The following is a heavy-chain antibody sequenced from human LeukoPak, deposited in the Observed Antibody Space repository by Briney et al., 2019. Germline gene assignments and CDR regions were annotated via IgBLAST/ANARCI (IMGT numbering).Heavy chain of an antibody. CDR1: GGTFSSYA. D-gene: IGHD5-18*01. V-gene: IGHV1-69*05. Sequence: GASVRVSCKASGGTFSSYAISWVRQAPGQGLEWMGGIIPIFGTANYAQKFQGRVTITTDESTSTAYMELSSLRSEDTAVYYCGSGYSYGQLDYWGQGTLVTVSS. CDR3: GSGYSYGQLDY. CDR2: IIPIFGTA. J-gene: IGHJ4*02.